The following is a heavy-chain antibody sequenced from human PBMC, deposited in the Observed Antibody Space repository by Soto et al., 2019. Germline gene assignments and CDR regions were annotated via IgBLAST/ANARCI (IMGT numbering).Heavy chain of an antibody. CDR2: IIPIFGTA. CDR1: GGTFSSYS. D-gene: IGHD1-26*01. J-gene: IGHJ4*02. Sequence: QVQLVQSGAEVKKPGSSVKVSCKASGGTFSSYSINWVRQAPGQGLEWMGEIIPIFGTANYAQKFQGRVTITADESTSTAYMELRSLRSADTAVYYCARDGGRHSGGIDSWGQGTLVTVSS. CDR3: ARDGGRHSGGIDS. V-gene: IGHV1-69*01.